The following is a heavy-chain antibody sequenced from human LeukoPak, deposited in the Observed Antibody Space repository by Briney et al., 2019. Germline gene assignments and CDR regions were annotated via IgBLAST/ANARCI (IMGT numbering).Heavy chain of an antibody. J-gene: IGHJ5*02. CDR1: GDTFSSYG. Sequence: SVKVSCKASGDTFSSYGVSWVRQAPGQGLEWMGRFIPIFGTANYAQRSQGRVTITTDESTSTAYMELSSLRSEDTAVYYCARGGSSSWRVHPMVWFDPWGRGTLVTVSS. D-gene: IGHD6-13*01. V-gene: IGHV1-69*05. CDR3: ARGGSSSWRVHPMVWFDP. CDR2: FIPIFGTA.